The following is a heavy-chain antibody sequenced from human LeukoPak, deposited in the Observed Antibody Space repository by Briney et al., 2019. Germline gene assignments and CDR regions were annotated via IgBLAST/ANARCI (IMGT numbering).Heavy chain of an antibody. CDR1: GGSIRSSSYY. CDR3: ARSDGYSYGYGFTYYFDY. J-gene: IGHJ4*02. D-gene: IGHD5-18*01. Sequence: SETLSLTCTVSGGSIRSSSYYWGWIRQPPGKGLEWIGSIYYSGSTYYNPSLKSRVTISVDTSKNQFSLKLSSVTAADTAVYYCARSDGYSYGYGFTYYFDYWGQGTLVTVSS. V-gene: IGHV4-39*01. CDR2: IYYSGST.